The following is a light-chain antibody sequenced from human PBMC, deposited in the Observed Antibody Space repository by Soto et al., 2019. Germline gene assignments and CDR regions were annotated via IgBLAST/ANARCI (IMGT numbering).Light chain of an antibody. V-gene: IGLV2-11*01. CDR1: SSDVGGYNY. J-gene: IGLJ3*02. CDR2: DVS. Sequence: QSALTQPRSVSGSPGQSVTISCTGTSSDVGGYNYVSWYQQHPGKAPKLMIYDVSRRPSGVPDRFSGSKSGNTASLTISGLQAEDEADYYCCSYAGNYTWVFGGGTQLTVL. CDR3: CSYAGNYTWV.